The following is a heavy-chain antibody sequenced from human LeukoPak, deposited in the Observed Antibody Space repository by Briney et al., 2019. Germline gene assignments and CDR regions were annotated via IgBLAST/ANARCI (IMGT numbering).Heavy chain of an antibody. J-gene: IGHJ4*02. D-gene: IGHD5-24*01. CDR3: ARATVEMATIDY. CDR2: ISAYNGNT. Sequence: ASVKVSRKASGYTFTSYGIGWVRQAPGQGLEWMGWISAYNGNTNYAQKLQGRVTMTTDTSTTTAYLELRSLRSEDTAVYYCARATVEMATIDYWGQGTLVTVSS. V-gene: IGHV1-18*01. CDR1: GYTFTSYG.